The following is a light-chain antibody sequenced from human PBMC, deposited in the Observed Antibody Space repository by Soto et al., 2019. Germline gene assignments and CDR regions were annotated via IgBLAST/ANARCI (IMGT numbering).Light chain of an antibody. CDR3: QVWDSTRDHVI. CDR1: NIGSKN. Sequence: SYELTQPPSVSVAPGQTARITCEGNNIGSKNVHWYQQKPGQATALVVYDDRGRPSGVPERLSGSNSGNTATLTISRVEAGDEADYYCQVWDSTRDHVIFGGGTKVTVL. CDR2: DDR. J-gene: IGLJ2*01. V-gene: IGLV3-21*02.